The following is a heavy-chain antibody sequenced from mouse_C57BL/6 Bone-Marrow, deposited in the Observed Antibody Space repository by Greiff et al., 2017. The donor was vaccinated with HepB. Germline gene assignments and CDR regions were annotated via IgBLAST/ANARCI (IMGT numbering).Heavy chain of an antibody. CDR3: ARSFDY. CDR2: IYPGSGST. Sequence: QVQLQQPGAELVKPGASVKMSCKASGYTFTSYWITWVKQRPGQGLEWIGDIYPGSGSTNYNEKFKSKATLSVDTTSSTTYMPLSHLTSEDSAVFYCARSFDYWGQGTTLTVSS. V-gene: IGHV1-55*01. J-gene: IGHJ2*01. CDR1: GYTFTSYW.